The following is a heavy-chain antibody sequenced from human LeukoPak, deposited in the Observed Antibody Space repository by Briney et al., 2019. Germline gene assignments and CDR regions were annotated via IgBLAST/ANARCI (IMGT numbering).Heavy chain of an antibody. CDR2: IWYDGSNK. D-gene: IGHD4-17*01. Sequence: GGSLRLSCAASGFTFSSYGMHWVRQAPGKGLEWVAVIWYDGSNKYYADSVKGRFTISRDNSKNTLYLQMNSLRAEDTAVYYCAKDARLYGDYVPFFDYWGQGTLVTVSS. V-gene: IGHV3-33*06. J-gene: IGHJ4*02. CDR1: GFTFSSYG. CDR3: AKDARLYGDYVPFFDY.